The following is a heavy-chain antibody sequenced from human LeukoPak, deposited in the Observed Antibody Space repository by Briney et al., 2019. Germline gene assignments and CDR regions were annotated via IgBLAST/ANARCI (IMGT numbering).Heavy chain of an antibody. CDR2: IYSGGST. Sequence: PGGSLRLSCAASGFTVSSNYMSWVRQAPGKGLEWVSVIYSGGSTYYADSVKGRFTISRDNSKNTLYLQMNSLRAEDTAVYYCARDKRGYSYGYYFDYWGQGTLVTVSS. CDR3: ARDKRGYSYGYYFDY. V-gene: IGHV3-53*01. D-gene: IGHD5-18*01. CDR1: GFTVSSNY. J-gene: IGHJ4*02.